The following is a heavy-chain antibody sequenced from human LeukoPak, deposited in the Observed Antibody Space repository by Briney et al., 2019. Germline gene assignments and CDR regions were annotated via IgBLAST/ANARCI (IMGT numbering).Heavy chain of an antibody. V-gene: IGHV3-74*01. D-gene: IGHD1-14*01. J-gene: IGHJ5*02. CDR2: INSDGGTT. CDR1: GFSFTTYW. CDR3: ARGFEVYPFGWWFDP. Sequence: GGSLRLSCVVSGFSFTTYWMHWVRQAPGKGLEWVSRINSDGGTTNYADSVKGRFTISRDNAKNTLYLQMRSLRADDSAVYYCARGFEVYPFGWWFDPWGQGTRVTVSS.